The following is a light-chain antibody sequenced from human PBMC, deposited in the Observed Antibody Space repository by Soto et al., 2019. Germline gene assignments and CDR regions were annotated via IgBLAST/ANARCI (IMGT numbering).Light chain of an antibody. J-gene: IGKJ2*01. V-gene: IGKV3-20*01. Sequence: VLTQSPGTMPLYPGERATLSCRASQSVSNNYLAWYQQKRGQSPKLIIFGSTDRDTGIPDMFSGSVSGTDFTLTISRLEAEDFAVYYCQQYGSSPPYTFGQGTKMEL. CDR1: QSVSNNY. CDR3: QQYGSSPPYT. CDR2: GST.